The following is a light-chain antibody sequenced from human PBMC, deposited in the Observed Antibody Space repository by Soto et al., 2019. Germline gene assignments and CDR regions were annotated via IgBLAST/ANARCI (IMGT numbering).Light chain of an antibody. CDR3: QQSYNTPWT. CDR1: QSISIY. Sequence: DIQMTQSTSSLFASVGDRVTITCRASQSISIYLNWYQQKPGEAPNVLIYAASSLQSGVPSRFSGSGSGTEFTLTISGLLPEDFATYYCQQSYNTPWTFGQGTRVEIK. V-gene: IGKV1-39*01. J-gene: IGKJ1*01. CDR2: AAS.